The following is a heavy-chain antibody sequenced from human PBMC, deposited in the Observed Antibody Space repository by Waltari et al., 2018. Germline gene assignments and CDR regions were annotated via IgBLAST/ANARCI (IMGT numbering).Heavy chain of an antibody. CDR1: GYTFTSYA. CDR3: ATTRSGGSSSKNLGYYYYYMDV. V-gene: IGHV1-3*03. Sequence: QVQLVQSGAEVKKPGASVKVSCKASGYTFTSYAMYWVRQAPGQRLEWMGWINAGNGNTKYSQEFQGRVTITRDTSASTAYMELSSLGSEDMAVYYCATTRSGGSSSKNLGYYYYYMDVWGKGTTVTVSS. CDR2: INAGNGNT. D-gene: IGHD6-13*01. J-gene: IGHJ6*03.